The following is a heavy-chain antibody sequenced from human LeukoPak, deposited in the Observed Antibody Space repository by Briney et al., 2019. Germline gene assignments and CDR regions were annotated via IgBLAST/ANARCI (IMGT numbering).Heavy chain of an antibody. D-gene: IGHD6-19*01. V-gene: IGHV3-53*01. CDR3: AREVGEAVAGTDAFDI. CDR1: GFTVSSNY. CDR2: IYSGGST. Sequence: GGSLRLSCAASGFTVSSNYMSWVRQAPGKGLEWASVIYSGGSTYYADSVKGRFTISRDNSKNTLYLQMNSLRAEDTAVYYCAREVGEAVAGTDAFDIWGQGTMVTVSS. J-gene: IGHJ3*02.